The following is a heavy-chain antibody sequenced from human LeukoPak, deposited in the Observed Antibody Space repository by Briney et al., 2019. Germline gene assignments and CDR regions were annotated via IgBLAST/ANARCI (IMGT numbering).Heavy chain of an antibody. V-gene: IGHV4-34*01. CDR3: ARIRPFGP. CDR2: INHSGST. J-gene: IGHJ5*02. Sequence: PSETLSLTCAVYGGSLSGYYWSWIRQPPGKGLEWIGEINHSGSTNYNPSLKSRVTISVDTSKNQFSLKLSSVTAADTAVYYCARIRPFGPWGQGTLVTVSS. D-gene: IGHD3-10*01. CDR1: GGSLSGYY.